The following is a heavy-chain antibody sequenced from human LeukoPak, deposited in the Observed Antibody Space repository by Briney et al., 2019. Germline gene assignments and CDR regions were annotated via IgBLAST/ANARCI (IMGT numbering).Heavy chain of an antibody. CDR1: GFTFSSYA. V-gene: IGHV3-23*01. Sequence: GGSLRLSCAASGFTFSSYAMSWVRQAPGKGLEWVSAISGSGGSTYYADSVKGRFTISRDNSKNTLYLQMNSLRAEDTAVYYCAKAFKARVTGGDCYSDYWGQGTLVTVSS. J-gene: IGHJ4*02. CDR3: AKAFKARVTGGDCYSDY. D-gene: IGHD2-21*02. CDR2: ISGSGGST.